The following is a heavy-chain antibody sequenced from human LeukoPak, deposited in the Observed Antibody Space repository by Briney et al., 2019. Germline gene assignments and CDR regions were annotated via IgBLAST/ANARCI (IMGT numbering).Heavy chain of an antibody. V-gene: IGHV3-23*01. CDR3: AKDDGGSPPDAFDI. Sequence: GGSLRLSCAASGFTFSNYAMCWVRQAPGKGLEWVSTISYGGGVTYYADSVKGRFAISRDSSKNTLYLQMNGLRGEDTAVYYCAKDDGGSPPDAFDIWGQGTLVTVSS. D-gene: IGHD3-10*01. CDR2: ISYGGGVT. J-gene: IGHJ3*02. CDR1: GFTFSNYA.